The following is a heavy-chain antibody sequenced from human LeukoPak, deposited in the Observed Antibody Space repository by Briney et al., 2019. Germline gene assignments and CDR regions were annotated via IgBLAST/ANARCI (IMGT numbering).Heavy chain of an antibody. V-gene: IGHV3-48*04. D-gene: IGHD3-10*01. Sequence: GGSLRLSCAASGFTFSSYSMNWVRQAPGKGLEWVSYISSSSSTIYYADSVKGRFTISRDNAKNSLYLQMNNLRAEDTAVYYCVGPDSQFDCWGQGILVTVSS. CDR3: VGPDSQFDC. CDR2: ISSSSSTI. CDR1: GFTFSSYS. J-gene: IGHJ4*02.